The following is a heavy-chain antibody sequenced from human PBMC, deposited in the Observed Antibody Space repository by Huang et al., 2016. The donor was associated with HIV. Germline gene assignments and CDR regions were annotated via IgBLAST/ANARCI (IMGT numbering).Heavy chain of an antibody. V-gene: IGHV4-34*01. J-gene: IGHJ3*01. CDR3: ARVEGRITIFGVVIKQGAFDV. Sequence: QVQLQQWGAGLLKPSESLSLTCAVYGGSFSAYYWSWIRQPPGKGLEWIGEINHSGRTNYKPSLKSRVTISLDTSKTQLSLKLNSVTAADTAVYYCARVEGRITIFGVVIKQGAFDVWCQGTMVTVSS. D-gene: IGHD3-3*01. CDR2: INHSGRT. CDR1: GGSFSAYY.